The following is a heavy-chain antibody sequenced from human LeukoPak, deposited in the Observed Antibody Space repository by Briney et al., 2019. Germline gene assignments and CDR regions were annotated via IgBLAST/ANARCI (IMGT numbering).Heavy chain of an antibody. CDR3: ASSVVPAAQTQSDY. CDR2: INHSGST. D-gene: IGHD2-2*01. Sequence: SSETLSLTCAVYGGSFSGYYWSWIRQPPGKGLEWIGEINHSGSTNYNPSLKSRVTMSADTSKNQFSLKLSSVTAADTAVYYCASSVVPAAQTQSDYWGQGTLVTVSS. J-gene: IGHJ4*02. V-gene: IGHV4-34*01. CDR1: GGSFSGYY.